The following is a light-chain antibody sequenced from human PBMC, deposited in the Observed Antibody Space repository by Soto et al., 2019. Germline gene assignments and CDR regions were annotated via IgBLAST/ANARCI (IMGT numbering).Light chain of an antibody. V-gene: IGKV3-20*01. Sequence: EIVLTQSPGTLSLSPGESTTLSCRASQSVSSSYLSWYQQKPGQAPRLLIYGASRRATGIPDMFRGSGSGTDFTLTISRLEPEDIAVYYCQQYGSSPLTFGQGTKVEIK. CDR1: QSVSSSY. CDR3: QQYGSSPLT. CDR2: GAS. J-gene: IGKJ1*01.